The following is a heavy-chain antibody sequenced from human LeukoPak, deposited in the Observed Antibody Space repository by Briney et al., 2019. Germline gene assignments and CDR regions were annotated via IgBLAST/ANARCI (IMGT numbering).Heavy chain of an antibody. CDR2: IYDSGST. CDR1: GGSISCGGYY. D-gene: IGHD3-10*01. Sequence: TLSLTCTVSGGSISCGGYYWSWIRQHPGKGLEWIGYIYDSGSTYYNPSLKSRVTISVDTSKNQFSLRLSSVTAADTAVYYCARHVRGSGSYYLVLGYYGLDVWGQGTTVTVSS. J-gene: IGHJ6*02. V-gene: IGHV4-31*03. CDR3: ARHVRGSGSYYLVLGYYGLDV.